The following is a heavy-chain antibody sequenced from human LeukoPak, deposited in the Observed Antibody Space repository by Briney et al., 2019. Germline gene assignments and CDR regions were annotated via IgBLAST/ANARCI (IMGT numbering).Heavy chain of an antibody. CDR3: VRDLILVWTPGDDFDF. J-gene: IGHJ4*02. CDR2: INEDATTI. Sequence: GGSLRLSCGASGFTFSDYWMHWVRQAPGKGLEWVSRINEDATTITYADSVKGRFIISRDNSKKSLYLQMNNLRAEDTAVYYCVRDLILVWTPGDDFDFWGQGTLVIVSS. V-gene: IGHV3-74*01. CDR1: GFTFSDYW. D-gene: IGHD3-16*01.